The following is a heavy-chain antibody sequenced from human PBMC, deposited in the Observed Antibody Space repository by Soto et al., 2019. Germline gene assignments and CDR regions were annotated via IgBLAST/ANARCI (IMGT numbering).Heavy chain of an antibody. V-gene: IGHV3-7*03. Sequence: GGSLRLSCAASGFIFRNYWMSWVRQVPGKGLEWLANINQDGGQKYYVDPVKGRFTISRDNARNSLYLQINSLRAEDTAMYYCARIGYSSSSLDYWGLGTLVTVSS. D-gene: IGHD6-6*01. CDR2: INQDGGQK. J-gene: IGHJ4*02. CDR3: ARIGYSSSSLDY. CDR1: GFIFRNYW.